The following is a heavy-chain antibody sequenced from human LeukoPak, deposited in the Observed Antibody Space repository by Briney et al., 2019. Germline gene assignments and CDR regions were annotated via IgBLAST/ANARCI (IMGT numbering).Heavy chain of an antibody. CDR2: ISYDGSNK. D-gene: IGHD3-10*01. CDR1: GFTFSSYG. Sequence: PGRSLRLSCAASGFTFSSYGMHWVRQAPGKGLEWVVVISYDGSNKYYADSVKGRFTISRDNSKNTLYLQMNSLRAEDTAVYYCAPPMVRGALDYWGQGTLVTVSS. CDR3: APPMVRGALDY. V-gene: IGHV3-30*03. J-gene: IGHJ4*02.